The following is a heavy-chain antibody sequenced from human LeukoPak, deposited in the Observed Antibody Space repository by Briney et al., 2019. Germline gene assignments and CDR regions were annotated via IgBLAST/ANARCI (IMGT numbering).Heavy chain of an antibody. Sequence: PGGSLRLSCAASGFTFSSYEVNWVRQAPGKGLEWVSYISSSGSTIYYADSVKGRFTISRDNAKNSLYLQMNSLRAEDTAVYYCARYGSGYDFDYWGQGTLVTVSS. V-gene: IGHV3-48*03. CDR3: ARYGSGYDFDY. D-gene: IGHD5-12*01. J-gene: IGHJ4*02. CDR1: GFTFSSYE. CDR2: ISSSGSTI.